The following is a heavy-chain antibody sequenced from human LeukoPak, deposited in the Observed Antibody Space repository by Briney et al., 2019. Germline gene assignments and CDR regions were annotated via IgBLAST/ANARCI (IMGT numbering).Heavy chain of an antibody. D-gene: IGHD3-9*01. CDR3: ARDIQYFEILTGYSALDY. J-gene: IGHJ4*02. Sequence: GGSLRLSCAASGFXFSTYGVHWVRQPPGKGLEWVAVIWYDGSKKYYADSVKGRFTISRDNSKNTLYLQINSLRDEDTAVYYCARDIQYFEILTGYSALDYWGQGTLVTVSS. CDR1: GFXFSTYG. CDR2: IWYDGSKK. V-gene: IGHV3-33*01.